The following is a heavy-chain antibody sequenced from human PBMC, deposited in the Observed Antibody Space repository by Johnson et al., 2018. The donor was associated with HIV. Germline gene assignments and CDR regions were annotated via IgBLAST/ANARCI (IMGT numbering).Heavy chain of an antibody. J-gene: IGHJ3*02. V-gene: IGHV3-13*01. CDR3: ASSWFGELSYAFDI. Sequence: VQLVESGGGLVQTGRSLRLSCIGFGFTSGDYSMHWVRQAPGKGLEWVSAIGTAGDTYYPGSVKGRFTISRENAKNYLYLQMNSLRAGDTAVYYCASSWFGELSYAFDIWGQGTMVTVSS. CDR2: IGTAGDT. CDR1: GFTSGDYS. D-gene: IGHD3-10*01.